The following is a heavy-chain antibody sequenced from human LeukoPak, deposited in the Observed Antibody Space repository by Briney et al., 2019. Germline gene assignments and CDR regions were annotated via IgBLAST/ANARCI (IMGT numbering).Heavy chain of an antibody. CDR1: GGSISSGSYY. CDR3: ASAPTRLHIDY. CDR2: IYTSGNT. J-gene: IGHJ4*02. D-gene: IGHD2-21*01. Sequence: PSQTLSLTCSVSGGSISSGSYYWSWIRQPPGKGLGWIGHIYTSGNTNYSPSLKSRATISVDTSKYQFSLRLSSVTAAATAVVFCASAPTRLHIDYWGQGTLVTVSS. V-gene: IGHV4-61*09.